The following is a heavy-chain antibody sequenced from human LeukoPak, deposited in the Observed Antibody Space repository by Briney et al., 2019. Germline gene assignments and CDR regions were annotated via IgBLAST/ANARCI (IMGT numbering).Heavy chain of an antibody. CDR1: GFTFDYYW. Sequence: GGSLRLSCAASGFTFDYYWMTWVRQAPGKGLEWLANIKESGSEKYYVDSVKGRFTISRDNAKSSLYLQMSSLRAEDTAVYYCARGPTVIGVAGTWPLDYWGQGTLVTVSS. V-gene: IGHV3-7*01. CDR3: ARGPTVIGVAGTWPLDY. CDR2: IKESGSEK. D-gene: IGHD6-19*01. J-gene: IGHJ4*02.